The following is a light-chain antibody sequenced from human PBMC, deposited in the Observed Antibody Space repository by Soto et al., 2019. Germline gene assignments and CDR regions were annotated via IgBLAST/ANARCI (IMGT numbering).Light chain of an antibody. CDR2: DVS. J-gene: IGLJ2*01. CDR1: SSDVGGYNY. CDR3: SSYTSSSTVV. V-gene: IGLV2-14*01. Sequence: QSALTQPASVSGSPGQSITISCTGTSSDVGGYNYVSWYQQHPDKAPKLMIYDVSNRPSGVSNRFSGSKSGNTASLTISGLQAEYEADYYGSSYTSSSTVVFGGGNKVTVL.